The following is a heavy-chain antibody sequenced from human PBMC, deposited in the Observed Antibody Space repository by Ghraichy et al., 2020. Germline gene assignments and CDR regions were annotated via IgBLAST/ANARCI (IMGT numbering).Heavy chain of an antibody. CDR3: ARDRSEYYDFWSGYYGFDL. D-gene: IGHD3-3*01. V-gene: IGHV4-59*01. CDR2: IYYSGST. Sequence: SETLSLTCTVSGGSISSYYWSWIRQPPGKGLEWIGYIYYSGSTNYNPSLKSRVTISVDTSKNQFSLKLSSVTAADTAVYYCARDRSEYYDFWSGYYGFDLWGRGTLVTVSS. J-gene: IGHJ2*01. CDR1: GGSISSYY.